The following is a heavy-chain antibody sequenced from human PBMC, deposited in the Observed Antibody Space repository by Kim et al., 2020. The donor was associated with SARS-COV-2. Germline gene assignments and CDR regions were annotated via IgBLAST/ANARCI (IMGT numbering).Heavy chain of an antibody. CDR3: ASLPSPYGDYELPVY. J-gene: IGHJ4*02. CDR2: IYPGDSDT. V-gene: IGHV5-51*01. Sequence: GESLKISCKGSGYSFTSYWIGWVRQMPGKGLEWMGIIYPGDSDTRYSPSFQGQVTISADKSISTAYLQWSSLKASDTAMYYCASLPSPYGDYELPVYWGQGTLVTVSS. CDR1: GYSFTSYW. D-gene: IGHD4-17*01.